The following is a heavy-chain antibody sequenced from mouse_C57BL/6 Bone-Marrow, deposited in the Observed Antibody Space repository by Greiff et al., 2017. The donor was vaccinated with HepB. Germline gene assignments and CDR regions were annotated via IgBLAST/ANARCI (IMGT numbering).Heavy chain of an antibody. J-gene: IGHJ4*01. CDR2: IYPRSGNT. Sequence: VKLQESGAELARPGASVKLSCKASGYTFTSYGISWVKQRTGQGLEWIGEIYPRSGNTYYNEKFKGKATLTADKSSSTAYMELRSLTSEDSAVYFCARGYGSSPFAMDYWGQGTSVTVSS. V-gene: IGHV1-81*01. D-gene: IGHD1-1*01. CDR1: GYTFTSYG. CDR3: ARGYGSSPFAMDY.